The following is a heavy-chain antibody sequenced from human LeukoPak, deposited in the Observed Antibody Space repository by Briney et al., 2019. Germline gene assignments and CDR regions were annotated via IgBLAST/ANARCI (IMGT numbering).Heavy chain of an antibody. J-gene: IGHJ4*02. CDR3: ASLYYCSSTTCDREDFDY. CDR2: LYHSGST. V-gene: IGHV4-38-2*02. CDR1: GYSISNDFY. D-gene: IGHD2-2*01. Sequence: SETLSLTCTVSGYSISNDFYWGWIRQPPGKGLEWIGSLYHSGSTYYNPSLKSRVTISVDTSKNQFSLKLSSVTAADTAVYYCASLYYCSSTTCDREDFDYWGQGTLVTVSS.